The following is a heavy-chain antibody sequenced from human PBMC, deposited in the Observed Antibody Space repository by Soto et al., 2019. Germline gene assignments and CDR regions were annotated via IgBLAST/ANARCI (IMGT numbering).Heavy chain of an antibody. Sequence: VQLVESGGGLIQPGGSLSLSCAASGFSVSVDSMIWVRQAPGKGLEWVSLFYNTGFIHYADSVKGRFTISRDNSKHTLYLQMNSLRAEGTAVYFCARHDWLDPWGQGTLVTVSS. J-gene: IGHJ5*02. V-gene: IGHV3-53*01. CDR2: FYNTGFI. CDR3: ARHDWLDP. CDR1: GFSVSVDS.